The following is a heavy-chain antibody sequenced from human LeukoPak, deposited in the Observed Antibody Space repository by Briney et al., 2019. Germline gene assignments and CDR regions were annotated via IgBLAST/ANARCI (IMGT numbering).Heavy chain of an antibody. Sequence: PGGSLRLSCTTSGFNFRAYWMSWVRQAPGKGLEWVANIKQDGSEKYYVDSVKGRFTISRDNAKDSLYLQMNSLRAEDTAVYYCARERPMVRGVIGGAYFDYWGQGTLVTVSS. V-gene: IGHV3-7*01. D-gene: IGHD3-10*01. CDR1: GFNFRAYW. CDR2: IKQDGSEK. CDR3: ARERPMVRGVIGGAYFDY. J-gene: IGHJ4*02.